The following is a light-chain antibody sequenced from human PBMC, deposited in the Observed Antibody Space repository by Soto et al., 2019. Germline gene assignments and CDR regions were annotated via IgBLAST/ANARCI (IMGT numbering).Light chain of an antibody. CDR3: QQYNNWPLT. Sequence: EIVLTQSPATLSVSPGESATLSCRASHRVSGYLAWYQQKPGHAPRLLIYGASTRATGVPARFSGSGSGTVFTLTISSLQSEDFAVYYCQQYNNWPLTFGGGTKVDIK. CDR2: GAS. V-gene: IGKV3-15*01. J-gene: IGKJ4*01. CDR1: HRVSGY.